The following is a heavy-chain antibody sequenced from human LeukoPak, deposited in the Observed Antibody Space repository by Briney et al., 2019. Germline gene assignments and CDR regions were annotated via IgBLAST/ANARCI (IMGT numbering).Heavy chain of an antibody. V-gene: IGHV3-23*01. Sequence: GGSLRLSCAASGLTFSSYAMSWVRQAPGKGLEWVSVICGTGGSTYYADSVKGRFTISRDQSKNTLYLQMNSLRVEDTAIYYCAKDSPVGIAVAADGCSSWGQGTLVTVSS. CDR1: GLTFSSYA. D-gene: IGHD6-19*01. J-gene: IGHJ5*02. CDR2: ICGTGGST. CDR3: AKDSPVGIAVAADGCSS.